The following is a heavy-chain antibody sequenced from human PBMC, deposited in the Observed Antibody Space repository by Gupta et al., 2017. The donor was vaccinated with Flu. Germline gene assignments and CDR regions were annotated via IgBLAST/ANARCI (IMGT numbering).Heavy chain of an antibody. CDR1: GFTFGDYA. Sequence: GESGGALVQPGRSLRLSCTASGFTFGDYAMSWFRQAPGKGLEWVSLVKSTPYGGTTEYAASVKGRFTISRDDSRSIVYPQMNRLLTEDTAVYYCTRSWTHEGKHPNYWGQGTLVTVSS. J-gene: IGHJ4*02. CDR2: VKSTPYGGTT. CDR3: TRSWTHEGKHPNY. V-gene: IGHV3-49*03. D-gene: IGHD5-12*01.